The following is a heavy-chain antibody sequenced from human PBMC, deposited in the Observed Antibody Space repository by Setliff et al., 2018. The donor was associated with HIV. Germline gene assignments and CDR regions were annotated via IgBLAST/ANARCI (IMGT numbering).Heavy chain of an antibody. V-gene: IGHV4-39*07. CDR3: ARTFVVFRVRGVSSVYMDV. CDR2: TGSADYGGNA. CDR1: GGSISNSNYF. D-gene: IGHD3-10*01. Sequence: PSETLSLTCTVSGGSISNSNYFWDWIRQPPGKGLEWIGSTGSADYGGNAYYNPSLKSRVTISGETSKNQFSLKLTFVTAADTAVYYCARTFVVFRVRGVSSVYMDVWVKGTTVTVSS. J-gene: IGHJ6*03.